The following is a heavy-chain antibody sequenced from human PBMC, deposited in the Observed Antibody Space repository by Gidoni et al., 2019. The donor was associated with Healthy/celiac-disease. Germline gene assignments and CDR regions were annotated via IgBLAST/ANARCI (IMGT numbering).Heavy chain of an antibody. CDR2: FDPEDGET. J-gene: IGHJ5*02. CDR3: ATIEYSSSSFDP. D-gene: IGHD6-6*01. CDR1: GYTLTELS. Sequence: QVPLVQSGAEVKKPGASGTVSCKVSGYTLTELSMHWVRQAPGKGLEWMGGFDPEDGETIYAQKFQGRVTMTEDTSTDTAYMELSSLRSEDTAVYYCATIEYSSSSFDPWGQGTLVTVSS. V-gene: IGHV1-24*01.